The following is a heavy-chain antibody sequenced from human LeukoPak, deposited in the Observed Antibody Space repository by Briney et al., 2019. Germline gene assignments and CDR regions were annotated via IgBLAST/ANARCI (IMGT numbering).Heavy chain of an antibody. Sequence: PGGSLRLFCVASGFTFNTYSMNWVRQAPGKGLEWVSSISSTSHYIFYADTVRGRFTISRDNAKSSLYLQMSSLRAEDTAVYYCARDTPGGYCTSTSCYQYYGMDVWGKGTTVTVSS. CDR3: ARDTPGGYCTSTSCYQYYGMDV. CDR1: GFTFNTYS. J-gene: IGHJ6*04. V-gene: IGHV3-21*01. CDR2: ISSTSHYI. D-gene: IGHD2-2*01.